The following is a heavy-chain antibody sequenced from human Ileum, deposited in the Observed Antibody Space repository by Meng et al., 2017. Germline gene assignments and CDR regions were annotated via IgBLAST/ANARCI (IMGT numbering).Heavy chain of an antibody. J-gene: IGHJ4*02. CDR2: ITNGGST. CDR3: ATRGLYYFDY. V-gene: IGHV3-23*01. Sequence: GESLKISCAASGFTFINYGMGWVRRAPGKGLEWVSTITNGGSTFNADSVKGRFTTSRDNSMNTLFLQMKSLRTDDTAVYYCATRGLYYFDYWGQGALVTVSS. CDR1: GFTFINYG.